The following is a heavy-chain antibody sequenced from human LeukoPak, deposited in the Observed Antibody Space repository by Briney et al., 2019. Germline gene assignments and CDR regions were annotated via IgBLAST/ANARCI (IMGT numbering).Heavy chain of an antibody. D-gene: IGHD6-6*01. CDR3: ASQGNTTTHQYSSSSAPFDY. CDR1: GYTFTSYG. J-gene: IGHJ4*02. Sequence: ASVKVSCKASGYTFTSYGISWVRQAPGQGLEWMGGIIPIFGTANYAQKFQGRVTITTDESTSTAYMELSSLRSEDTAVYYCASQGNTTTHQYSSSSAPFDYWGQGTLVTVSS. V-gene: IGHV1-69*05. CDR2: IIPIFGTA.